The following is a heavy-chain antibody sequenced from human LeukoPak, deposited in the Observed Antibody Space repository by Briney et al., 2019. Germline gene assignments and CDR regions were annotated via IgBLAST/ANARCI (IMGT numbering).Heavy chain of an antibody. CDR3: AKLSREGGYCSGSTCYTFDY. Sequence: GGSLRLSCAASGFTFSSYSMNWVRQAPGKGLEWVLAISGNGDRTFYADSVKGRFTISRDNSKSTVYLQMNSLRAEDTALYYCAKLSREGGYCSGSTCYTFDYWGQGTLVTVSS. V-gene: IGHV3-23*01. J-gene: IGHJ4*02. CDR1: GFTFSSYS. D-gene: IGHD2-15*01. CDR2: ISGNGDRT.